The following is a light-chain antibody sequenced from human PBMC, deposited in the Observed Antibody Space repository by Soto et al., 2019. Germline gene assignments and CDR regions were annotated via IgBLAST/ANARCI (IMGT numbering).Light chain of an antibody. CDR2: GAF. V-gene: IGKV3-15*01. Sequence: EIVMTHSPATLSVCPGEIATLSCRASQSVSSNSAWYQQTPGQAPRLLIYGAFTRASGVPARFSCSGSGTYFTLTISRLEPEDFAVYYCQQDGNLWTFGQGTKVDIK. J-gene: IGKJ1*01. CDR3: QQDGNLWT. CDR1: QSVSSN.